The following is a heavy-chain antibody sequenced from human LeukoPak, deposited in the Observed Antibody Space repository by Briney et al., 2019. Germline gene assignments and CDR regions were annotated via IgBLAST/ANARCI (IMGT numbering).Heavy chain of an antibody. J-gene: IGHJ4*02. CDR3: ARGTSSIAAAGTTIADY. V-gene: IGHV4-34*01. CDR1: GGSFSGYY. Sequence: PSETLSLTCAVYGGSFSGYYWSWIRQPPGKGLEWIGEINHSGSTNYNPSLKSRVTISVDTSKNQFSLKLSSVTAADTAVYYCARGTSSIAAAGTTIADYWGQGTLVTVSS. CDR2: INHSGST. D-gene: IGHD6-13*01.